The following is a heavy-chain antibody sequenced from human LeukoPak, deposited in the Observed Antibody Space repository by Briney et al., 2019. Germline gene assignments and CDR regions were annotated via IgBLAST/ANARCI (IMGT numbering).Heavy chain of an antibody. Sequence: PSETLSLTCTISGYSISSVYYWGWIRQPPGKGLEWIGLIYTSGSTNYNPSLKSRVTMSVHESKHQFSLKLSSVTAADTAVYYCAAGVAAGAVGYYYYYMDVWGKGTTVHISS. CDR1: GYSISSVYY. CDR2: IYTSGST. V-gene: IGHV4-38-2*02. D-gene: IGHD6-13*01. J-gene: IGHJ6*03. CDR3: AAGVAAGAVGYYYYYMDV.